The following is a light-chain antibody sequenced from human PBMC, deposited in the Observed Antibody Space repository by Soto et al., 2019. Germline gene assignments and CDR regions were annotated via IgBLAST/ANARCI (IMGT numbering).Light chain of an antibody. CDR1: QSISSW. V-gene: IGKV1-5*03. CDR2: KAS. J-gene: IGKJ1*01. Sequence: DIQMTQSPSTLSASVGDRVTITCRASQSISSWLARYQQKPGKAPKLLIYKASSLESGVPSRFSGSGSGTEFTLTISSLQPDDFATYYCQQYSSYSPTFGQGTKVEIK. CDR3: QQYSSYSPT.